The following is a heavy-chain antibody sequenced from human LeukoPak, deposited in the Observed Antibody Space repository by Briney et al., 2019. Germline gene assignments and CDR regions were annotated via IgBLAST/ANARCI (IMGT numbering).Heavy chain of an antibody. V-gene: IGHV1-2*02. CDR2: LNPQTGDT. CDR3: ARDHYDSSGYYAKYYYYYYMDV. D-gene: IGHD3-22*01. J-gene: IGHJ6*03. CDR1: GYAFSAYY. Sequence: ASVKVSCKASGYAFSAYYMHWVRQAPGQGLEWMGWLNPQTGDTHFAQKFQGRVTMTRDTSISTAYMELSRLRSDDTAVYYCARDHYDSSGYYAKYYYYYYMDVWGKGTTVTVSS.